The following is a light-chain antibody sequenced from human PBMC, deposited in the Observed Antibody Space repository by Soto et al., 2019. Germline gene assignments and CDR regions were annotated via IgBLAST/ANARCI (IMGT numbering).Light chain of an antibody. Sequence: QSALTQPASVSGSPGQSITISCTGTSSDVGGYNYVSWYQQPPGKAPKLMIFDVSNRPSGVSYRFSGSKSGNTASLTISVLQAEDEADYYCSSYASSGTLGVFGGGTKLTVL. V-gene: IGLV2-14*01. CDR1: SSDVGGYNY. J-gene: IGLJ2*01. CDR2: DVS. CDR3: SSYASSGTLGV.